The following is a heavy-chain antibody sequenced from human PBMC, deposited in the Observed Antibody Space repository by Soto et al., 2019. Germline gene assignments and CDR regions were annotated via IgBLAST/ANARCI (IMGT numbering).Heavy chain of an antibody. CDR1: GGTFTNYT. V-gene: IGHV1-69*02. D-gene: IGHD4-17*01. CDR3: ASRREYSDNTGRDV. CDR2: STPILDRA. Sequence: QVQLVQSGAEVKKPGSSVKVSCKASGGTFTNYTISWVRQAPRQGLEWMGRSTPILDRANYAQKFQGRGTNTADRSTSTAYMELSSMRSEDWAVFYCASRREYSDNTGRDVWGQGTSVPVSS. J-gene: IGHJ6*02.